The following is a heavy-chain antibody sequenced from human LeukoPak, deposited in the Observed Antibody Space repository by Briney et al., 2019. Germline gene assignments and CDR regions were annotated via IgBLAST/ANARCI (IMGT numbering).Heavy chain of an antibody. Sequence: SETLSLPCGVLGRPLSNSNWRSWVRQSPGKGLEWIGEINPSGSTNCKPSLKSRGSISQDKSKKQLTLKLSSVTAADTATYFCSRESGPFCPFGYWGQGTLVIVSS. J-gene: IGHJ4*02. CDR2: INPSGST. CDR3: SRESGPFCPFGY. D-gene: IGHD1-26*01. CDR1: GRPLSNSNW. V-gene: IGHV4-4*02.